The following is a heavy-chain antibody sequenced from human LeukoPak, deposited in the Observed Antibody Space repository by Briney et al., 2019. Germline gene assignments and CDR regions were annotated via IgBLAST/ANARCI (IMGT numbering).Heavy chain of an antibody. D-gene: IGHD4-17*01. V-gene: IGHV4-61*01. Sequence: SETLSLTCTVSGGSVSSSNYYWSWIRQPPGKGLQWIGYIYYSGSTNYNPSLKSRVTISVDTSKNQFSLKLSSVTAADTAVYYCARLHDYGDYYFDYWGQGTLVTVSS. CDR2: IYYSGST. CDR1: GGSVSSSNYY. J-gene: IGHJ4*02. CDR3: ARLHDYGDYYFDY.